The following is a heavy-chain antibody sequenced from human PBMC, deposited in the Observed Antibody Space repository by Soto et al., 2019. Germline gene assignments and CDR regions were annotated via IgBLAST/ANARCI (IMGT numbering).Heavy chain of an antibody. CDR2: ISSSSTKI. V-gene: IGHV3-21*01. D-gene: IGHD1-20*01. Sequence: PGGSLRLSCVGSGFTFSSYTLDWVRQAPGKGLEWVSYISSSSTKINYADAVKGRFTISRDNAKNSLYLHMNSLRVEDSAIYYCARFNWNDGSPTRWGPGTLVTVSS. CDR3: ARFNWNDGSPTR. J-gene: IGHJ4*02. CDR1: GFTFSSYT.